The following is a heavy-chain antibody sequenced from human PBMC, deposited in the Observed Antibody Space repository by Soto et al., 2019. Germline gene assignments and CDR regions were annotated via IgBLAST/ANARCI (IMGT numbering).Heavy chain of an antibody. CDR3: ARAHGATAYYYYGMDV. Sequence: ASVKVSCKASGGTFSSYAIIWVRQAPGQGLEWMGGIIPIFGTANYAQKFQGRVTITADESTSTAYMELSSLRSEDTAVYYCARAHGATAYYYYGMDVWGQGTTVTVS. CDR1: GGTFSSYA. V-gene: IGHV1-69*13. CDR2: IIPIFGTA. D-gene: IGHD1-26*01. J-gene: IGHJ6*02.